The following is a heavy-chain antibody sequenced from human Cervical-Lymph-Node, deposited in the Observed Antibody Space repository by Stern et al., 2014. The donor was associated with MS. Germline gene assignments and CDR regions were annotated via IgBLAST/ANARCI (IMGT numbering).Heavy chain of an antibody. CDR2: IYWDEDK. V-gene: IGHV2-5*02. J-gene: IGHJ6*02. Sequence: QITLKESGPTLVKPTETLTLTCTFSGFSLRTTGVGVNWIRQPPGKALEWLAMIYWDEDKGYSASLRSRLTITKDTSKNQVVLTMTNVDPADTGTYYCAHSWSGSYSVHYYGMDVWGQGNTGTVSS. D-gene: IGHD3-3*01. CDR3: AHSWSGSYSVHYYGMDV. CDR1: GFSLRTTGVG.